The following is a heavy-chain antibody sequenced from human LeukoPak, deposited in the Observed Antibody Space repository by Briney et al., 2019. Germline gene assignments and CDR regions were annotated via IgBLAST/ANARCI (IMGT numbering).Heavy chain of an antibody. CDR3: ARSVRIVVVPAAIRYYYYGMDV. V-gene: IGHV4-34*01. Sequence: SETLSLTCAVYGGSFSGYYWSWIRQPPGKGLEWIGEINHSGSTNYNPSLKSRVTISVDTSKNQFSLKLSSVTAADTAVYYCARSVRIVVVPAAIRYYYYGMDVWGQGTTVTVSS. J-gene: IGHJ6*02. CDR1: GGSFSGYY. CDR2: INHSGST. D-gene: IGHD2-2*02.